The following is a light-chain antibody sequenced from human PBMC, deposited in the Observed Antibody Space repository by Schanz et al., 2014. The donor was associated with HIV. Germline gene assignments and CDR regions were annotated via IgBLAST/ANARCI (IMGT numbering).Light chain of an antibody. CDR2: EGS. J-gene: IGLJ2*01. CDR1: SSDVGGYNY. CDR3: CSYAGISTSVV. V-gene: IGLV2-23*01. Sequence: QSALTQPRSVSGSPGQSVTISCTGTSSDVGGYNYVSWYQQHPGKAPKLMMYEGSERPSGVSNRFSGSKSGNTASLTISGLQAEDEAHYYCCSYAGISTSVVFGGGTKLTVL.